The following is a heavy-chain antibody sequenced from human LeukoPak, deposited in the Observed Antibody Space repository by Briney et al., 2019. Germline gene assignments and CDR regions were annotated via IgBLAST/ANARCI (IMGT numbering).Heavy chain of an antibody. V-gene: IGHV4-4*07. CDR2: IYTSGST. CDR1: GGSISSYY. D-gene: IGHD3-9*01. Sequence: PSETLSLTCTVSGGSISSYYWSWIRQPAGKGLEWIGRIYTSGSTNYNPSLKSRVTMSVDTSKNQFSLKLSSVTAADTAVYYCARGGAPYYDILTGYNYYYMDVWGKGTTVTVSS. CDR3: ARGGAPYYDILTGYNYYYMDV. J-gene: IGHJ6*03.